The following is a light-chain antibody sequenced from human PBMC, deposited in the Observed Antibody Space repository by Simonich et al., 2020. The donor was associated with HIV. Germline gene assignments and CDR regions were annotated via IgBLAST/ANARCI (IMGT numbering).Light chain of an antibody. CDR2: DAS. J-gene: IGKJ4*01. CDR1: QSVSSY. Sequence: EIVLTQSPATLSLSPGERPTRSCRARQSVSSYLAWYQQKPGQAPRLLIYDASTRATGIPARFSGSGSGTDFTLTISSLDPEDFAVYYCQQRSNWPLTFGGGTKVEIK. CDR3: QQRSNWPLT. V-gene: IGKV3-11*01.